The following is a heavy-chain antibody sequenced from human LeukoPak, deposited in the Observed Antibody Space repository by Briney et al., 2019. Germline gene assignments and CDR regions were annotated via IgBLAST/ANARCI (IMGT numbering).Heavy chain of an antibody. J-gene: IGHJ4*02. CDR2: ISSSSSYI. V-gene: IGHV3-21*01. CDR3: ARALYSSGWYFDY. Sequence: PGGSLRLSCAASGFTFSSYSMNWVRQAPGKGLEWVSSISSSSSYIYYADSVKGRFTISRDSAKNSLYLQMNSLRAEDTAVYYCARALYSSGWYFDYWGQGTLVTVSS. D-gene: IGHD6-19*01. CDR1: GFTFSSYS.